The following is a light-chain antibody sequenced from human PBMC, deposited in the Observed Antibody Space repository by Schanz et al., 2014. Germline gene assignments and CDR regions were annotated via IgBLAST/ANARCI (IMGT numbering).Light chain of an antibody. CDR3: QQYNTWT. CDR2: GAS. Sequence: EVVLTQSPGTLSLSPGDRATLSCRASQSVSSTYLAWYQQQPGQAPRLLIYGASSRATGIPDRFSGGGSGTEFTLTISSLQSEDFAVYYCQQYNTWTFGQGTKVEIK. CDR1: QSVSSTY. V-gene: IGKV3-20*01. J-gene: IGKJ1*01.